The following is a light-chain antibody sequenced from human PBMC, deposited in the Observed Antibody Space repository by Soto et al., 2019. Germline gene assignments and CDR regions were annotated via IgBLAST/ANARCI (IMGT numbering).Light chain of an antibody. J-gene: IGLJ1*01. CDR1: SSSIGAGYD. CDR3: QSYDSSLSGYV. CDR2: ANT. V-gene: IGLV1-40*01. Sequence: QSVLTQPPSVSGAPGQRVTISCTGSSSSIGAGYDVHWYQQLPGTAPKLLIYANTNRPSGVPGRFSGSKSGTSASPAITGLQAEDEADYYCQSYDSSLSGYVFGTGTKVTVL.